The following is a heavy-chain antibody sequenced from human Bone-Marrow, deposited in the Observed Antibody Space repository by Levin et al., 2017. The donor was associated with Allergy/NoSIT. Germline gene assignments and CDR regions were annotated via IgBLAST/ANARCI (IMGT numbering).Heavy chain of an antibody. CDR2: ISSSDAST. D-gene: IGHD2-15*01. Sequence: LSLTCAASGFTFSDYYMTWIRQAPGKGLEWVSHISSSDASTYYADSVKGRFTISRDNAKNSLYLQMNSLRAEDTAVYYCARDSRCSGGTCYWGGMDVWGQGTTVTVSS. V-gene: IGHV3-11*01. CDR3: ARDSRCSGGTCYWGGMDV. CDR1: GFTFSDYY. J-gene: IGHJ6*02.